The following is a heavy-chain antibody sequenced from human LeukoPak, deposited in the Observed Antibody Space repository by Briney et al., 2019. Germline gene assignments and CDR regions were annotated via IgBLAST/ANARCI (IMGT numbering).Heavy chain of an antibody. D-gene: IGHD2-2*01. CDR2: ISYDGGIT. CDR3: VRGVGSSTSCYVRAFDI. Sequence: PGRSLRLSCAASGFTFSSYAMYWVRQAPGKGPEWLAVISYDGGITHYADSVKGRLTISRDNAKNSLYLQVNSLRAEDMTVYYCVRGVGSSTSCYVRAFDIWGQGTMVTVSS. V-gene: IGHV3-30*01. J-gene: IGHJ3*02. CDR1: GFTFSSYA.